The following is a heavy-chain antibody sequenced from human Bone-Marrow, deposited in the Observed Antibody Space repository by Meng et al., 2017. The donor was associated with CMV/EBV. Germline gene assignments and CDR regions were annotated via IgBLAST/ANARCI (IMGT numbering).Heavy chain of an antibody. V-gene: IGHV3-66*02. D-gene: IGHD2-2*01. CDR3: ARHTSDYYYYGIDL. CDR2: LYSGGNT. Sequence: GGSLRLSCSASAFTVSSKYMSWVRQAPGKGLEWLSILYSGGNTYYADSVKGRLTISRDNSKNTLYLQMNILRPEDTAVYYCARHTSDYYYYGIDLWGQGTTVTVAS. J-gene: IGHJ6*01. CDR1: AFTVSSKY.